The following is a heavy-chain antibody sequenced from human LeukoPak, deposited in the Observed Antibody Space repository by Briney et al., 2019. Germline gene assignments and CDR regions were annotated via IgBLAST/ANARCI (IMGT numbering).Heavy chain of an antibody. CDR3: ARDRKAPGAYYYYMDV. V-gene: IGHV4-59*12. CDR2: IYYSGST. D-gene: IGHD1-26*01. Sequence: PSENLSLTCTVSGGSISSYYWSWIRQPPGKGLEWIGYIYYSGSTNYNPSLKSRVTISVDTSKNQFSLKLSSVTAADTAVYYCARDRKAPGAYYYYMDVWGKGTTVTVSS. CDR1: GGSISSYY. J-gene: IGHJ6*03.